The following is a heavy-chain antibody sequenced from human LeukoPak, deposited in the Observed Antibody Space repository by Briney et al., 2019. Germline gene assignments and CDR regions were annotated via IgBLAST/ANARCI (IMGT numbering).Heavy chain of an antibody. D-gene: IGHD3-10*01. CDR2: IYTSGST. Sequence: PSETLSLTCTVSGGSISSYYWSWIRQPAGKGLEWIGRIYTSGSTNYNPSLKSRVTMSVDTSKNQFSLKLSSVTAADTAVYYCARLRGVKRVHYYYYMDVWGKGTTVTISS. J-gene: IGHJ6*03. CDR1: GGSISSYY. V-gene: IGHV4-4*07. CDR3: ARLRGVKRVHYYYYMDV.